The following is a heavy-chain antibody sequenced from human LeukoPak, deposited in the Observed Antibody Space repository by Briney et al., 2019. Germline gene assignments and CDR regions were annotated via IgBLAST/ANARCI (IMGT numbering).Heavy chain of an antibody. CDR2: IYHGGST. J-gene: IGHJ4*02. D-gene: IGHD2-15*01. CDR3: ARLWSTYCSGGSCPHQPNY. CDR1: NFSISSGYY. V-gene: IGHV4-38-2*02. Sequence: SETLSLTCTVSNFSISSGYYWGWIRQSPGKGLEWIGRIYHGGSTYYNPSLRSRVIVSVDTSKNHFSLKMRSVTAADTALYYCARLWSTYCSGGSCPHQPNYWGQGTLVTVSS.